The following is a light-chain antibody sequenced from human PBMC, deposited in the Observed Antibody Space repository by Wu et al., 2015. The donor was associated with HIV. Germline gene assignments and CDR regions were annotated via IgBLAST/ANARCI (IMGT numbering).Light chain of an antibody. CDR1: QSVNGN. Sequence: PGERATLSCRASQSVNGNLAWYQQKPGQAPRLLIYGASDRATGIPARFSGSGSGTEFTLTISSLQSEDFAVYYCQQYNNWPLTFGGGTKVEIK. CDR2: GAS. V-gene: IGKV3-15*01. CDR3: QQYNNWPLT. J-gene: IGKJ4*01.